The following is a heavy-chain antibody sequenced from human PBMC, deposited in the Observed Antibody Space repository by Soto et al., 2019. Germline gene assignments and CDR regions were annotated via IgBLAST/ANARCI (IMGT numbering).Heavy chain of an antibody. D-gene: IGHD2-21*02. J-gene: IGHJ5*02. CDR2: ISGGGGST. V-gene: IGHV3-23*01. Sequence: QPGGSLRLSCVASGFTFSGNVMSWVRQAPGKGLEWISIISGGGGSTYYADSVKGRFTISRDNSNNTLYLQMHSLTAADTAVYYCAKNGCGGDCYSSVAGNWFDPWGQGTLVTVSS. CDR1: GFTFSGNV. CDR3: AKNGCGGDCYSSVAGNWFDP.